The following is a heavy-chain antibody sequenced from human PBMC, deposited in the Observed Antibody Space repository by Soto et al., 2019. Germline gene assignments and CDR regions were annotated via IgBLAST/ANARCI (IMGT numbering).Heavy chain of an antibody. V-gene: IGHV3-30-3*01. CDR3: ARDSSLNYYDRSVFYYFDY. J-gene: IGHJ4*02. D-gene: IGHD3-22*01. CDR2: ISYDGSNK. Sequence: QVQLVESGGGVVQPGRSLRLSCAASGFTFSSYAMHWVRQAPGKGLEWVAVISYDGSNKYYADSVKGRFTISRDNSKNTLYLQMNSLRAEDTAVYYCARDSSLNYYDRSVFYYFDYWGQGTLVTVSS. CDR1: GFTFSSYA.